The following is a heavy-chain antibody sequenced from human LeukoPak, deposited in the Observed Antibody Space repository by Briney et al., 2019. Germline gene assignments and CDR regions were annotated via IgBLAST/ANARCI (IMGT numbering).Heavy chain of an antibody. CDR2: IYYSGST. V-gene: IGHV4-38-2*02. D-gene: IGHD2-2*01. CDR3: ARRGQLLGAFDI. Sequence: SETLSLTCTVSGYSISSGYYWGWIRQPPGQGLEWIGSIYYSGSTYYNPSFKSRVTISVDTSKNQFSLKLSSVTAADTAVYYCARRGQLLGAFDIWGQGTMVTVSS. CDR1: GYSISSGYY. J-gene: IGHJ3*02.